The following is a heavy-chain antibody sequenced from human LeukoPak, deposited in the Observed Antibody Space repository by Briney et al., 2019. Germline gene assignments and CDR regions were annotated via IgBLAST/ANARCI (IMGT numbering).Heavy chain of an antibody. CDR2: IWYDGYNK. CDR3: ARVSHYGSGYYYTLAY. Sequence: PGRSLRLSCAASGFIFSNYGMHWVSQAPGKGLEWVAGIWYDGYNKFYADSAKGRFTISRDNSKNTLYLQVSSLRAEDTALYYCARVSHYGSGYYYTLAYWGQGTLVTVSS. D-gene: IGHD3-10*01. CDR1: GFIFSNYG. V-gene: IGHV3-33*01. J-gene: IGHJ4*02.